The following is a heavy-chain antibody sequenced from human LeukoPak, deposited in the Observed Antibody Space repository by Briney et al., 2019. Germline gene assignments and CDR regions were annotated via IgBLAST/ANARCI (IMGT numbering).Heavy chain of an antibody. V-gene: IGHV4-59*01. CDR1: GGSISTYY. J-gene: IGHJ4*02. CDR3: ARGGYSYGYDDDFDY. D-gene: IGHD5-18*01. CDR2: IYNSGST. Sequence: PSETLSLTCTVSGGSISTYYWGWLRQPPGKGLEWIGYIYNSGSTNYNPSLKSRVTISVDTSKNKFSLKLSSVTAADTAVYYCARGGYSYGYDDDFDYWGQGTLVTVSS.